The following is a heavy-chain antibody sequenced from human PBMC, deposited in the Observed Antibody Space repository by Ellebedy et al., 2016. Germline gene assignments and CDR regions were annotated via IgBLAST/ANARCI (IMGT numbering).Heavy chain of an antibody. CDR1: GFSLNTNRVT. D-gene: IGHD4-17*01. CDR2: IYGHDDK. J-gene: IGHJ4*02. CDR3: VHRTTVTSVDY. V-gene: IGHV2-5*01. Sequence: SGPTLVKPTQTLTLTCTFSGFSLNTNRVTVGWVRQPPVKALEWLAFIYGHDDKRYSPSLRNRLTITKDTSRNQVVLTLTNMDSVDTATYYCVHRTTVTSVDYWGQGTLVTVSS.